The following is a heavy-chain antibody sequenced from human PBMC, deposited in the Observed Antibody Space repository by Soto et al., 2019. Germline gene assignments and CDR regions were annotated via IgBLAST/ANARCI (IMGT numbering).Heavy chain of an antibody. V-gene: IGHV1-58*02. CDR1: GFTFTSSA. CDR2: IVVGSGNT. D-gene: IGHD2-21*02. Sequence: GASVKVSCKACGFTFTSSAMQWVRQAHGQRLEWIGWIVVGSGNTNYAQKFQERVTITRDMSTSTAYMELSSLESEDTAVYYCARIETGWVVTRPNWFDFWAQGTPVTVSS. CDR3: ARIETGWVVTRPNWFDF. J-gene: IGHJ5*01.